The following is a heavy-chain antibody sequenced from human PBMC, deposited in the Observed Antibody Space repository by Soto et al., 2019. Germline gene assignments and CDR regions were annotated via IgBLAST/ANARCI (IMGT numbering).Heavy chain of an antibody. Sequence: EVQLLESGGGLVQPGGSLRLSCAASGFTFSSYAMSWVRQAPGKGLEWVSAISGSGGSTYYADSVKGRFTISRDNSKTTLYLQMNSLRAEDTAVYYCAGPPGGDYTEYFQHWGQGTLVTVSS. J-gene: IGHJ1*01. CDR1: GFTFSSYA. CDR3: AGPPGGDYTEYFQH. V-gene: IGHV3-23*01. CDR2: ISGSGGST. D-gene: IGHD4-17*01.